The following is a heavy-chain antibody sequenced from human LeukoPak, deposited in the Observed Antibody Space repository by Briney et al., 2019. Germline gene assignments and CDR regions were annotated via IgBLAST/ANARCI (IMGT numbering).Heavy chain of an antibody. CDR1: GGSISSHY. CDR2: VYYSGTT. CDR3: ARGVYIAAAQYGY. D-gene: IGHD6-13*01. V-gene: IGHV4-59*11. Sequence: SETLSLTCTVSGGSISSHYWSWIRQPPGKGLEWIGYVYYSGTTNYNPSLKSRVTISVDTSKNQFSLKLSSVTAADTAVYYCARGVYIAAAQYGYWGQGTLVSVSS. J-gene: IGHJ4*02.